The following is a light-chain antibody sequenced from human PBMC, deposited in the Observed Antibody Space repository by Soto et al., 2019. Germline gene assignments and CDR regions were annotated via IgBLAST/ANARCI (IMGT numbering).Light chain of an antibody. CDR3: QPRRTWPFT. CDR1: QSVLSS. J-gene: IGKJ4*01. CDR2: DAS. V-gene: IGKV3-11*01. Sequence: TQSPGTLSASPGERATLSCRASQSVLSSLAWYQQKPGQAPRLLIYDASNRATGIPARFSGSGPGTDFTLTISGLEPEAFAVYYCQPRRTWPFTFGGGTKV.